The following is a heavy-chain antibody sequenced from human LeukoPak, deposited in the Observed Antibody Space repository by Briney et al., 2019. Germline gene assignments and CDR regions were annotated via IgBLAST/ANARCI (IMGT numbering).Heavy chain of an antibody. Sequence: SETLSLTCTVSGASINTYYWSWIRQPPGKGLEWIGYIYYSGSTNYNPSLKGRVTISVVTSKNQFSLKLSFVTAADTAVYYCARGANWNLGAFDIWGQGTMVTVSS. J-gene: IGHJ3*02. V-gene: IGHV4-59*01. CDR2: IYYSGST. CDR3: ARGANWNLGAFDI. D-gene: IGHD1-7*01. CDR1: GASINTYY.